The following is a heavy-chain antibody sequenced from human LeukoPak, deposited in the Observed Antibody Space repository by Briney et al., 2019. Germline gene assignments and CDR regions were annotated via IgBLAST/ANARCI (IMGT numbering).Heavy chain of an antibody. V-gene: IGHV1-8*02. D-gene: IGHD1-26*01. Sequence: GASVKVSCKASGYTLTGHYIHWVRQAPGQGLDYMGWINPNSGNTGYAQKFQGRVTMTRNTSISTAYMELSSLRSEDTAVYYCARGSRGVIVGAGDYWGQGTLVTVSS. CDR2: INPNSGNT. CDR1: GYTLTGHY. J-gene: IGHJ4*02. CDR3: ARGSRGVIVGAGDY.